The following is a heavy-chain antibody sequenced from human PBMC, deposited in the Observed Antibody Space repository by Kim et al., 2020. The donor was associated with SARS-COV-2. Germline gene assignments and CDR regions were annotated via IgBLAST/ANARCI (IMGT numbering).Heavy chain of an antibody. Sequence: ASVKVSCKTSGYTYSDHYIHWVRQAPGQGLEWMGWVNPNSGSTNYAQKFQGRFSMTRDTSITTVYMELRGLMSDDTAVYFCSREGGTWNVRSVYHYYGMD. CDR2: VNPNSGST. D-gene: IGHD1-1*01. CDR1: GYTYSDHY. V-gene: IGHV1-2*02. CDR3: SREGGTWNVRSVYHYYGMD. J-gene: IGHJ6*01.